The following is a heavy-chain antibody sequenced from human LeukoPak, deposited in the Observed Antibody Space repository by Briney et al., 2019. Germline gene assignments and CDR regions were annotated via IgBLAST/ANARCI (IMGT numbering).Heavy chain of an antibody. CDR1: GFSFSDYW. V-gene: IGHV3-7*01. Sequence: GGALRLSCAASGFSFSDYWMSWVRQTRGKGLEGVAHINQGGRATYYVDSLKGGCIISRDNAKKSLCVQMNSLRADDTAVYYCARAASTGTVDYWGQGTLVTVSS. D-gene: IGHD2-2*01. J-gene: IGHJ4*02. CDR3: ARAASTGTVDY. CDR2: INQGGRAT.